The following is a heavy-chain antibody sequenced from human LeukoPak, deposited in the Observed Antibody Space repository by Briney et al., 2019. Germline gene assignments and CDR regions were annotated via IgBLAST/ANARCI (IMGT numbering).Heavy chain of an antibody. Sequence: GGSLRLSCAASGFTFSNFAISWVRQAPGKGLEWVSAISKSGDNSYYADSVKGRFTISRDNSKNTLYLRMNSLRAEDTAVYYCAKAVPTYHYFDYWGQGTLVTVSS. J-gene: IGHJ4*02. V-gene: IGHV3-23*01. D-gene: IGHD6-19*01. CDR2: ISKSGDNS. CDR3: AKAVPTYHYFDY. CDR1: GFTFSNFA.